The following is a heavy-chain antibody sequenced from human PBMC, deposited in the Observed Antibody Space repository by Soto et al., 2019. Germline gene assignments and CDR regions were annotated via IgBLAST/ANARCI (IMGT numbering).Heavy chain of an antibody. J-gene: IGHJ4*02. CDR2: IYPGDSDT. Sequence: GESLKISCKGSGYSFTSYWIGWVRQMPGKGLEWMGIIYPGDSDTRYSPSFQGQVTISADKSISTAYLQWSSLKASDTAMYYCARQPYYYDSSGYLSLDYWGPGTLVTVS. CDR1: GYSFTSYW. D-gene: IGHD3-22*01. CDR3: ARQPYYYDSSGYLSLDY. V-gene: IGHV5-51*01.